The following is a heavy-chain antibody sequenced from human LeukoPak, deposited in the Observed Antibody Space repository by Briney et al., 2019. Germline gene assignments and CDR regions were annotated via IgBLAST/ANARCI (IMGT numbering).Heavy chain of an antibody. CDR3: ARSVGKTFLGEWLPHYYYYYMDV. J-gene: IGHJ6*03. V-gene: IGHV1-69*13. Sequence: ASVKVSCKASGGTFSSYAISWVRQAPGQGLEWMGGIIPIFGTANYAQKFQGRVTITADESTSTAYVELSSLRSEDTAVYYCARSVGKTFLGEWLPHYYYYYMDVWGKGTTVTVSS. CDR1: GGTFSSYA. D-gene: IGHD3-16*01. CDR2: IIPIFGTA.